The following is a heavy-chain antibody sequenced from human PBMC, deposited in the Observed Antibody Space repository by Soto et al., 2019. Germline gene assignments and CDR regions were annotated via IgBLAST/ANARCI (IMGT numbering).Heavy chain of an antibody. V-gene: IGHV3-23*01. J-gene: IGHJ2*01. D-gene: IGHD3-10*01. Sequence: GGSLRLSCAASGFTFSSYAMSWVRQAPGKGLEWVSAISGSGGSTYYADSVKGRFTISRDNTKNTLYLQMNSLGAEDTAVDYCAKDSKSSWASMGWYFDLWGCGTLVTVSS. CDR1: GFTFSSYA. CDR2: ISGSGGST. CDR3: AKDSKSSWASMGWYFDL.